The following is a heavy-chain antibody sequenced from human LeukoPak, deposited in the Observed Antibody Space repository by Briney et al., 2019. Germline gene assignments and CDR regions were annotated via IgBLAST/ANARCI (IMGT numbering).Heavy chain of an antibody. Sequence: GGSLRLSCAASGFTFSRYSMNWVRQAPGKGLEWVSYISSSSSNIYYADSVKGRFTISRDNAKNTLYLQMNSLRAEDTAVYYCAKGTAMVSSDWFDPWGQGTLVTVSS. CDR1: GFTFSRYS. J-gene: IGHJ5*02. D-gene: IGHD5-18*01. CDR3: AKGTAMVSSDWFDP. V-gene: IGHV3-48*01. CDR2: ISSSSSNI.